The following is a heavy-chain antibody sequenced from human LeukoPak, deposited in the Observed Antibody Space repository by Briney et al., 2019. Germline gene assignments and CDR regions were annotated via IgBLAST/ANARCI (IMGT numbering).Heavy chain of an antibody. CDR3: AKDQAIGRDGYNSLRYYFDY. J-gene: IGHJ4*02. D-gene: IGHD5-24*01. Sequence: PGGSLRLSCAASGFTFSTYGMHWVRQAPGKGLEWVAVISYDGSNKYYADSVKGRFTIFRDNSKNTLYLQMNSLRAEDTAVYYCAKDQAIGRDGYNSLRYYFDYWGQGTLVTVSS. V-gene: IGHV3-30*18. CDR2: ISYDGSNK. CDR1: GFTFSTYG.